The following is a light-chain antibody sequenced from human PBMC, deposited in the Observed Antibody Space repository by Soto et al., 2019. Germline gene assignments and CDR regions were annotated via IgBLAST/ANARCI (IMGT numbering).Light chain of an antibody. CDR2: AAS. Sequence: DIQMTQSPSSLSASVGDRVTITCRASKSISSYLNWYQQKPGKAPKLLIYAASSLRSGVPSRFSGSGYGTDFTITIRGLXXEDFATYYCQQSYSTPLTFGQGTRLEIK. CDR3: QQSYSTPLT. CDR1: KSISSY. J-gene: IGKJ5*01. V-gene: IGKV1-39*01.